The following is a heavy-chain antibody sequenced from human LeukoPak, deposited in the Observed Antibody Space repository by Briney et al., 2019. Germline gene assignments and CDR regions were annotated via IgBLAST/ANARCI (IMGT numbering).Heavy chain of an antibody. CDR1: GYTFTGYY. CDR2: INPNSGGT. Sequence: ASVKVSCTTSGYTFTGYYLHWVRQAPGQGLEWMGWINPNSGGTSSAQKFQGRVTMTRDTSITTVYMEVSWLTSDDTAIYYCARADRLHGGPYLIGPWGQGTLVTVSS. D-gene: IGHD2-21*01. V-gene: IGHV1-2*02. J-gene: IGHJ5*02. CDR3: ARADRLHGGPYLIGP.